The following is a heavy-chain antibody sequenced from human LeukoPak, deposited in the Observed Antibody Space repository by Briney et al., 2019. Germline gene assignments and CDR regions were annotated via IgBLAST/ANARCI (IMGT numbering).Heavy chain of an antibody. V-gene: IGHV3-23*01. J-gene: IGHJ6*03. D-gene: IGHD1-7*01. CDR2: ISGSGGST. Sequence: GGSLRLSCAASGFTFSSYAMTWVRQAPGKGLEWVSAISGSGGSTYFADSVKGRFTISRDNSKNTLYLQMNSLRAEDTAVYYCAKRRGLELLYYYYMDVWGKGTTVTVSS. CDR3: AKRRGLELLYYYYMDV. CDR1: GFTFSSYA.